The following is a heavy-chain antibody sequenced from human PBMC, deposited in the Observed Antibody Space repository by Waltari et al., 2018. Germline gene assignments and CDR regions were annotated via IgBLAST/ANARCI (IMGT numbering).Heavy chain of an antibody. J-gene: IGHJ3*01. CDR1: GFPSRAYS. CDR2: IRRNVVGGTT. D-gene: IGHD3-10*01. V-gene: IGHV3-49*03. CDR3: SRAVRSSGDAFDV. Sequence: DVLLVESGGGLVQPGRSLRLSCAASGFPSRAYSRSWFRQAPGKGLEWVAFIRRNVVGGTTEYAASVKGRFTVSRDDSKGFVYLQMNSLETEDTAVYFCSRAVRSSGDAFDVWGQGTMVSVSS.